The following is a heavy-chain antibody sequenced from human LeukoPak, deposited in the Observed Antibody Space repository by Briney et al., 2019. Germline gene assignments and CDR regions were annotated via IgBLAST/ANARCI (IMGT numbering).Heavy chain of an antibody. CDR2: INHSGST. D-gene: IGHD3-10*01. J-gene: IGHJ4*02. CDR3: ARHQYYYGSGSYSTRLFDY. Sequence: PSETLSLTCAVYGGSFSGYYWSWIRQPPGKGLEWIGEINHSGSTNYNPSLKSRVTISVDTSKNQFSLKLSSVTAADTAVYYCARHQYYYGSGSYSTRLFDYWGQGTLVTVSS. V-gene: IGHV4-34*01. CDR1: GGSFSGYY.